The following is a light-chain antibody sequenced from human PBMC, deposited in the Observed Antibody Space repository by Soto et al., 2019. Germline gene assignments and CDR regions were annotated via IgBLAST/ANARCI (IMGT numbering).Light chain of an antibody. J-gene: IGLJ1*01. CDR3: CSYAGSYIGYV. V-gene: IGLV2-11*01. Sequence: QSALTQPRSVSGSPGQSVTISCTGTSSDVGDYNHVSWYQHQPGKAPKLMIYDVSKRPSGVPDRFSGSKSGNTASLTISGLQAEDEADYYCCSYAGSYIGYVFGTGTKLTVL. CDR2: DVS. CDR1: SSDVGDYNH.